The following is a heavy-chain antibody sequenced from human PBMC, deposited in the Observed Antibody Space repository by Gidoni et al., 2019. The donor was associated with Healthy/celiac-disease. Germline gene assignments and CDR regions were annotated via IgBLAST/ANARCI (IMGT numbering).Heavy chain of an antibody. CDR2: IGGSGGST. Sequence: EVQLLESGGGLVQPGGSLRISCAASGFTFSSYAMSWVRQAPGKGLEWVSAIGGSGGSTYYADSVKGRLTISRDNSKNTLYLQMNSLRAEDTAVYYCARRTMVRGANLDYWGQGTLVTVSS. J-gene: IGHJ4*02. CDR3: ARRTMVRGANLDY. V-gene: IGHV3-23*01. D-gene: IGHD3-10*01. CDR1: GFTFSSYA.